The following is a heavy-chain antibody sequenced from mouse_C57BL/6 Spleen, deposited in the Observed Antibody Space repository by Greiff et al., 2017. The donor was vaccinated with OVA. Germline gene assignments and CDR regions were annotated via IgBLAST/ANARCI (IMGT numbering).Heavy chain of an antibody. D-gene: IGHD1-1*01. J-gene: IGHJ1*03. V-gene: IGHV1-54*01. CDR2: INPGSGGT. CDR1: GYAFTNYL. Sequence: VQLQQSGAELVRPGTSVKVSCKASGYAFTNYLIEWVKQRPGQGLEWIGVINPGSGGTNYNEKFKGKATLTADKSSSTAYMQLSSLTSEDSAVYVCARGYGSSSWYFDVWGTGTTVTVSS. CDR3: ARGYGSSSWYFDV.